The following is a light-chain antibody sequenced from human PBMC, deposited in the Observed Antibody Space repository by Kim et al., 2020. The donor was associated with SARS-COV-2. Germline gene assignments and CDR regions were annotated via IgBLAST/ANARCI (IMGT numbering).Light chain of an antibody. CDR2: EVS. J-gene: IGLJ2*01. CDR3: CSYAGSSTSVV. V-gene: IGLV2-23*02. Sequence: WITMSCTGTSSDVGSYNLVSWYQQHPGKAPKLMIYEVSRRPSGVSNRFSGSKSGNTASLTISGLQAEDEADYYCCSYAGSSTSVVFGGGTQLTVL. CDR1: SSDVGSYNL.